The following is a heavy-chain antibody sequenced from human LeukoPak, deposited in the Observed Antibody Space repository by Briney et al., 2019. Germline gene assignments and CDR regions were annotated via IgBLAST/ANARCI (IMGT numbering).Heavy chain of an antibody. J-gene: IGHJ4*02. CDR2: IYHSGST. Sequence: SETLSLTCAVYGGSFSGYYWSWIRQPPGKGLEWIGYIYHSGSTNYNPSLKSRVTISVDTSKNQFSLKLSSVTAADTAVYYCARGGGYASPIGYWDQGALVTVSS. V-gene: IGHV4-59*01. D-gene: IGHD5-12*01. CDR3: ARGGGYASPIGY. CDR1: GGSFSGYY.